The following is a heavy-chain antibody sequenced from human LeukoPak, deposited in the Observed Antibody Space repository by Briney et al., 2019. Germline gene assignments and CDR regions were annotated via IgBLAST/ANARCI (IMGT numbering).Heavy chain of an antibody. V-gene: IGHV3-7*01. CDR2: IKQDGSEK. D-gene: IGHD3-22*01. Sequence: GVSLRLSCAASGFTFSSYWMSWVRQAPGKGLEWVANIKQDGSEKYYVDSVKGRFTISRDNAKNSLYLQMNSLRAEDTAVYYCARSPYYYDSSGYWDYWGQGTLVTVSS. CDR3: ARSPYYYDSSGYWDY. J-gene: IGHJ4*02. CDR1: GFTFSSYW.